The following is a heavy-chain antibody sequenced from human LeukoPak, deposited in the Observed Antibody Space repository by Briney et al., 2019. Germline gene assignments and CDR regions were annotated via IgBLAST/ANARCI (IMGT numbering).Heavy chain of an antibody. CDR1: GGSISSSNW. Sequence: SETLSLTCAASGGSISSSNWWSWVRQPPGKGLEWNGEIYHSGSTNYNPSLKSRVTISVDKSKNQFSLKLSSVTAADTAVYYCARGGRSSSSLNFDFWGQGTLVTVSS. J-gene: IGHJ4*02. V-gene: IGHV4-4*02. CDR2: IYHSGST. CDR3: ARGGRSSSSLNFDF. D-gene: IGHD6-6*01.